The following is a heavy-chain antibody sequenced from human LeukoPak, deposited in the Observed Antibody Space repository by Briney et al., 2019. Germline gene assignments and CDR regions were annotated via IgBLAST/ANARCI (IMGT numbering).Heavy chain of an antibody. CDR2: ISSSSSTI. Sequence: GGSLRLSCAASGFTSSSYSMNWVRQAPGKGLEWVSYISSSSSTIYYADSVKGRFTISRDNAKNSLYLQMNSLRAEDTAVYYCARDRSQYQLLYVYYYMDVWGKGTTVTVSS. J-gene: IGHJ6*03. CDR3: ARDRSQYQLLYVYYYMDV. D-gene: IGHD2-2*02. V-gene: IGHV3-48*01. CDR1: GFTSSSYS.